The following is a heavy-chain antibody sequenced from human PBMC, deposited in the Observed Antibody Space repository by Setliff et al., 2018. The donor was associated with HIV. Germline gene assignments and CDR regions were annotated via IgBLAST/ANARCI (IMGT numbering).Heavy chain of an antibody. Sequence: TSETLSLTCTVSGGSISSTYWSWIRQPPGKGLEWIGYIYYTGTTNYNPSLKSRVTISLDTSKTQFSLKLSSVTAADTAVYYCARGQPQGGGTYWSAFDIWGQGTMVTVSS. J-gene: IGHJ3*02. CDR3: ARGQPQGGGTYWSAFDI. CDR2: IYYTGTT. D-gene: IGHD1-26*01. CDR1: GGSISSTY. V-gene: IGHV4-59*01.